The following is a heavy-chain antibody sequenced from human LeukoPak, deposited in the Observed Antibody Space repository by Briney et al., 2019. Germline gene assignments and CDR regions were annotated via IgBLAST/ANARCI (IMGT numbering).Heavy chain of an antibody. D-gene: IGHD7-27*01. CDR3: ARRVTGDLRRFDY. V-gene: IGHV4-39*01. CDR1: GGSITSSGYY. CDR2: LYYSGTT. Sequence: PSETLSLTCTVSGGSITSSGYYWGWIRQPPGKGLEWIGALYYSGTTYYNPSLKSRVTIFVDTSKNQFSLKVTSVTAADTAVYFCARRVTGDLRRFDYWGQGTLVTVSS. J-gene: IGHJ4*02.